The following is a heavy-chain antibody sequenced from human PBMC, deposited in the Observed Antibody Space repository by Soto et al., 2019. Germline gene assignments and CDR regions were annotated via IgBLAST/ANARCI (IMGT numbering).Heavy chain of an antibody. Sequence: PGESLKISCKGSGYSFTSYWIGWVRQMPGKGLEWMGIIYPGDSDTRYSPSFQGQVTISADKSISTAYLQWSSLKASDTAIYYCATMQSNRGPELTGDDAFDIWGQGTMVTVSS. CDR3: ATMQSNRGPELTGDDAFDI. CDR1: GYSFTSYW. V-gene: IGHV5-51*01. J-gene: IGHJ3*02. D-gene: IGHD3-3*01. CDR2: IYPGDSDT.